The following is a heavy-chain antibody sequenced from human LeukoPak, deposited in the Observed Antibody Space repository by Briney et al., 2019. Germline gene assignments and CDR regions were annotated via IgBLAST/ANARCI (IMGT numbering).Heavy chain of an antibody. CDR2: IRYDGSNK. Sequence: PGGSLILSCAASGFTFSSYGMHWVRKAPGKGLEWVAFIRYDGSNKYYADSVKGRFTDSRDNAENTLYLQMNSLRGDDTAVYYCARHNQGSPDHWGQGTLVTVSS. J-gene: IGHJ4*02. V-gene: IGHV3-30*02. CDR1: GFTFSSYG. CDR3: ARHNQGSPDH.